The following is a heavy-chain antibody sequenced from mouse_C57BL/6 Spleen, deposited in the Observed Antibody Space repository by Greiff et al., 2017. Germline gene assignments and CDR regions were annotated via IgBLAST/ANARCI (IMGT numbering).Heavy chain of an antibody. D-gene: IGHD3-2*02. J-gene: IGHJ2*01. CDR1: GFTFSSYA. Sequence: EVMLVESGGGLVKPGGSLKLSCAASGFTFSSYAMSWVRQTPEKRLEWVATISDGGSYTYYPDNVKGRFTISRDNAKNNLYLQMSHLKSEDTAMYYCARGSSGFDYWGKGTTLTVSS. V-gene: IGHV5-4*03. CDR3: ARGSSGFDY. CDR2: ISDGGSYT.